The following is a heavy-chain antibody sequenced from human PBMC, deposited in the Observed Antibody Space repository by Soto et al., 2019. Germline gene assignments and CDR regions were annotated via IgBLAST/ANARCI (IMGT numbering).Heavy chain of an antibody. CDR3: AKVGLWGNLRYWPDL. CDR1: GFTLMNYW. D-gene: IGHD3-16*02. CDR2: IKQDGSEK. Sequence: HSCSASGFTLMNYWMTWVRQAPGKGLEWVANIKQDGSEKYYVDSVKGRFTISRDNAKNSLYLQMNSLRAEDTAVYNCAKVGLWGNLRYWPDLWGQGTLVTVSS. J-gene: IGHJ4*02. V-gene: IGHV3-7*01.